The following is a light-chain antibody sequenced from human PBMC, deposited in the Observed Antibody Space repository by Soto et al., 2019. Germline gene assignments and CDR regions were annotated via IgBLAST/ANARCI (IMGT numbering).Light chain of an antibody. CDR1: QSVTSSY. Sequence: EIVLTQSPGTLSLSPGEGATLSCRASQSVTSSYLAWYQQKRGQAPRLLMYDASIRATGIPDRFSGSGSGTDFTLTISRLEPEDFAVYFCQQYASSPLTFGGGTKVEIK. CDR3: QQYASSPLT. J-gene: IGKJ4*02. CDR2: DAS. V-gene: IGKV3-20*01.